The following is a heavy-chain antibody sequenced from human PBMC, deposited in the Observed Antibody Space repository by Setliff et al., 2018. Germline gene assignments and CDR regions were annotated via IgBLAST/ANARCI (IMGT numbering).Heavy chain of an antibody. J-gene: IGHJ4*02. Sequence: SETLSLTCSVSDDSITSYYWSWIRQPPGKGLGWLGYVYYDGTTNYNPSLKSRLTISVDTSNNQFSLRLTSVTAAYACVYYCARQRGSSGFLDFWGQGALVTVSS. V-gene: IGHV4-59*13. CDR1: DDSITSYY. CDR2: VYYDGTT. D-gene: IGHD3-22*01. CDR3: ARQRGSSGFLDF.